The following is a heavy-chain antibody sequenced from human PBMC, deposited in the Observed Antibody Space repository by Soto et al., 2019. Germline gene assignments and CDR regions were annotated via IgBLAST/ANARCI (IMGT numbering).Heavy chain of an antibody. J-gene: IGHJ6*02. V-gene: IGHV2-5*02. Sequence: QITLKESGPPLVKPTQTLTLTCTFSGFSLSTSGVGVAWIRQPPGKALEWLALIYWDDDKRYRPSLESRLTITKDTSKTQVVLTMTNMDSVYTATYYCAYLPCSGGSCYWFSFSGMDVWGQGTTVTVSS. CDR2: IYWDDDK. CDR1: GFSLSTSGVG. CDR3: AYLPCSGGSCYWFSFSGMDV. D-gene: IGHD2-15*01.